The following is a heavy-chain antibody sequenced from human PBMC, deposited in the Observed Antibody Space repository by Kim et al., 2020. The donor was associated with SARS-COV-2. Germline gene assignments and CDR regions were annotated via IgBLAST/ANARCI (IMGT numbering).Heavy chain of an antibody. D-gene: IGHD5-18*01. CDR1: GGSISSYY. V-gene: IGHV4-59*01. CDR2: IYYSGST. Sequence: SENLSLTCTVSGGSISSYYWSWIRQPPGKGLEWIGYIYYSGSTNYNPSLKSRVTISVDTSKNQFSLKLSSVTAADTAVYYCARDYSYGTGWFDPWGQGTL. CDR3: ARDYSYGTGWFDP. J-gene: IGHJ5*02.